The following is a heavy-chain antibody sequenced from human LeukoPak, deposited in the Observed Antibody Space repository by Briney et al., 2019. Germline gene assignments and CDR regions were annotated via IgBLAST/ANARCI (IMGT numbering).Heavy chain of an antibody. V-gene: IGHV4-4*07. J-gene: IGHJ6*03. CDR3: ARDRSVPGDYYYYYYMDV. CDR2: IYTSGST. CDR1: GGSISSYY. D-gene: IGHD2-2*01. Sequence: SETLSLTCTVSGGSISSYYWSWIRQPAGKGLEWIGRIYTSGSTNYNPSLKSRVTMSVDTSKNQFSLKLSSVTAADTAVYYCARDRSVPGDYYYYYYMDVWGKGTTVTVSS.